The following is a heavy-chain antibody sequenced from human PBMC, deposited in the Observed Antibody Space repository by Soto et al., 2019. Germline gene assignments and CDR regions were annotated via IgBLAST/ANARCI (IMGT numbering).Heavy chain of an antibody. Sequence: ASVKVSCKASGYTFTSYYMHWGRQAPGQGLEWMGIINPSGGSTTYAQKFQGRVTMARDTSTSTVYMDLSSLRSEDTAVYYCARDRVAARPYYYGLDVRGQGTTVTVSS. CDR1: GYTFTSYY. D-gene: IGHD6-6*01. CDR2: INPSGGST. CDR3: ARDRVAARPYYYGLDV. V-gene: IGHV1-46*01. J-gene: IGHJ6*02.